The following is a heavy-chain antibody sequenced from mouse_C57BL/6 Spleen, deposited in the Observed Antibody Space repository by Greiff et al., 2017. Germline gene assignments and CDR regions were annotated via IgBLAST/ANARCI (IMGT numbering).Heavy chain of an antibody. CDR2: IYPGDGDT. Sequence: QVQLKQSGPELVKPGASVKISCKASGYAFSSSWMNWVQQRPGKGLEWIGRIYPGDGDTNYNGKFKGKATLTADKSSSTAYMQLSSLTSEDSAVYFFAREDDGYYFALGYWGQGTTLTVSS. J-gene: IGHJ2*01. CDR3: AREDDGYYFALGY. CDR1: GYAFSSSW. V-gene: IGHV1-82*01. D-gene: IGHD2-3*01.